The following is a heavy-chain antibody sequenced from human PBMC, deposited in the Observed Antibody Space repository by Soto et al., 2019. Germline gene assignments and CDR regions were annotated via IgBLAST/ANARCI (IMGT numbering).Heavy chain of an antibody. Sequence: SVKVSCKASGFTFTSSAVQWVRQARGQRLEWIGWIVVGSGNTNYAQKFQEGVTITRDMSTSTAYMELSSLRSEDTAVYYCAADTGPGVHGDYWGQGTLVTGSS. J-gene: IGHJ4*02. CDR2: IVVGSGNT. CDR3: AADTGPGVHGDY. V-gene: IGHV1-58*01. CDR1: GFTFTSSA. D-gene: IGHD2-8*02.